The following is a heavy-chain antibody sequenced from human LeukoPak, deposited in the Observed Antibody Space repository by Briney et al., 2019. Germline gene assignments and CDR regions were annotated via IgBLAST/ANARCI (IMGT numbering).Heavy chain of an antibody. J-gene: IGHJ4*02. CDR2: TYYRSKWYI. D-gene: IGHD1-26*01. Sequence: SQTLSLTCAIPGDSLSSNSVSWNSVRQSPSSGLEWLGRTYYRSKWYIDYALSVRSRITINPDTSRNQFSLQLNSVTPEDTAVYYCARDIGSYDYWGQGTLVTVSS. CDR1: GDSLSSNSVS. V-gene: IGHV6-1*01. CDR3: ARDIGSYDY.